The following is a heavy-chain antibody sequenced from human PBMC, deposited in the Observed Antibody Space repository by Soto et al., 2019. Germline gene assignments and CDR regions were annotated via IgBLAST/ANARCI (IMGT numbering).Heavy chain of an antibody. V-gene: IGHV3-30*18. J-gene: IGHJ4*02. D-gene: IGHD4-17*01. CDR3: ANDPPAEDDYGDYDTSSNYFDY. Sequence: PWWSMRLSCAASGFTFSSYCMHWVRQAPGKGLEWVAVISYDGSNKYYADSVKGRFTISRDNSKNTLYLQMNSLRAEDTAVYYCANDPPAEDDYGDYDTSSNYFDYWGQGTLVTVSS. CDR1: GFTFSSYC. CDR2: ISYDGSNK.